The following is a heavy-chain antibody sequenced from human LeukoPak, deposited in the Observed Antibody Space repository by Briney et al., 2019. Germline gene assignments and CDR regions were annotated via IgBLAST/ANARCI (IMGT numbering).Heavy chain of an antibody. CDR3: ARATLRYCSGGSCSSFEY. CDR1: GFTFSSYS. V-gene: IGHV3-21*04. Sequence: KPGGSLRLSCAASGFTFSSYSMNWVRQAPGKGLEWVSSINSDSSLMYYAESVKGRFTISRDNARNSLYLQMNSLKTEDTAAYYCARATLRYCSGGSCSSFEYWGQGALVTVAS. CDR2: INSDSSLM. J-gene: IGHJ4*02. D-gene: IGHD2-15*01.